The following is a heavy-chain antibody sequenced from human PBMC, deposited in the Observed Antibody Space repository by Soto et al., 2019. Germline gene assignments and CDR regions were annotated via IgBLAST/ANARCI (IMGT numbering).Heavy chain of an antibody. Sequence: PGESLKISCKGSGYSFTSYWIGWVRQMPGKGLEWMGIIYPGDSDTRYSPSFQGQVTISADKSISTAYLQWSSLKASDTSMYYWARQQGGDYQYYYYGMDVWGQATTVTVSS. CDR3: ARQQGGDYQYYYYGMDV. D-gene: IGHD4-17*01. V-gene: IGHV5-51*01. CDR2: IYPGDSDT. J-gene: IGHJ6*02. CDR1: GYSFTSYW.